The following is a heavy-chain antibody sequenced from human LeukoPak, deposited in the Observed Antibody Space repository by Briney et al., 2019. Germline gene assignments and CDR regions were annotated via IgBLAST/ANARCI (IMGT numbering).Heavy chain of an antibody. CDR3: AKYSSSWYRAWFDL. Sequence: GASVKVSCKASGGTFSSYAISWVRQAPGQGLEWMGGIIPIFGTANYAQKFQGRVTITTDESTSTAYMELSSLRSEDTAVYYCAKYSSSWYRAWFDLWGQGTLVTVSS. V-gene: IGHV1-69*05. D-gene: IGHD6-13*01. CDR1: GGTFSSYA. CDR2: IIPIFGTA. J-gene: IGHJ5*02.